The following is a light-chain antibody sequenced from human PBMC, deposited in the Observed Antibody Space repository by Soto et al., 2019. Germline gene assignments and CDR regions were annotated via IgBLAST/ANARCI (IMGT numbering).Light chain of an antibody. J-gene: IGKJ3*01. CDR1: LGIRND. CDR2: AAS. V-gene: IGKV1-6*02. CDR3: QHLNNYPPFT. Sequence: AIQLTQSPSALSASVGDRVTITCRASLGIRNDLGWYQQKPGEAPRLLVYAASTLQSGVPSRFSGSGSGTEFILTISSLQLEDFGTYYCQHLNNYPPFTFGPGTKVDLE.